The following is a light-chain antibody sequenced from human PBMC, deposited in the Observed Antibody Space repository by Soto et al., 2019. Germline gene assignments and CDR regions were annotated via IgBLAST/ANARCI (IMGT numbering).Light chain of an antibody. J-gene: IGKJ1*01. Sequence: ATQIRKSPSSQTASEGDRINITCRASRDIGSDLSWYQQKPGKAPTLLIYAASNLQSGVPSRFRGSRSGTEFTLTVCSHSRSDFATYYGLHDQDDSRTFGQGTKVDIK. CDR2: AAS. CDR3: LHDQDDSRT. V-gene: IGKV1-6*01. CDR1: RDIGSD.